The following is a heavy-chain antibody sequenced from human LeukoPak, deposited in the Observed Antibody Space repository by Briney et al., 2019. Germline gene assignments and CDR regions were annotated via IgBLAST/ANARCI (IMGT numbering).Heavy chain of an antibody. D-gene: IGHD5-18*01. CDR1: GGSISSYY. CDR2: IYISGST. J-gene: IGHJ4*02. Sequence: PSETLSLTCTVSGGSISSYYWSWIRQPAGKGLEWIGRIYISGSTNYNPSLKSRVTTSVDTSKNQFSLKLTSVTAADTAFYYCARYHGRQLWDYWGQGTLVTVSS. V-gene: IGHV4-4*07. CDR3: ARYHGRQLWDY.